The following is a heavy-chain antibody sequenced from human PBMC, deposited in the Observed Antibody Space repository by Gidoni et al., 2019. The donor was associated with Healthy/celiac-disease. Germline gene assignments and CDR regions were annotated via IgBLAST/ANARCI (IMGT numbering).Heavy chain of an antibody. CDR1: GFTFSSYA. CDR3: ARPAYPDSIADDAFDI. V-gene: IGHV3-30-3*01. Sequence: QVQLVESGGGVVQPGRSLRLSCAASGFTFSSYAMHWVRQAPGKGLEWVAVISYDGSNKYYADSVEGRFTISRDNSKNTLYLQMNSLRAEDTAVYYCARPAYPDSIADDAFDIWGQGTMVTVSS. J-gene: IGHJ3*02. CDR2: ISYDGSNK. D-gene: IGHD6-6*01.